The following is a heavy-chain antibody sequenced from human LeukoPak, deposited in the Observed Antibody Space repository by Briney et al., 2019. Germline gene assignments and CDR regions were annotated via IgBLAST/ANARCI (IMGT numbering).Heavy chain of an antibody. Sequence: GESLKISCKGSGYSFTSYWISWVRQMPGQGLEWMGRIDPSDSYTNYSPSFQGHVTISADKSISTAYLRWSSLKASDTAMYYCASGYYYGSGIRGRDAFDIWGQGTMVTVSS. CDR2: IDPSDSYT. D-gene: IGHD3-10*01. J-gene: IGHJ3*02. V-gene: IGHV5-10-1*01. CDR1: GYSFTSYW. CDR3: ASGYYYGSGIRGRDAFDI.